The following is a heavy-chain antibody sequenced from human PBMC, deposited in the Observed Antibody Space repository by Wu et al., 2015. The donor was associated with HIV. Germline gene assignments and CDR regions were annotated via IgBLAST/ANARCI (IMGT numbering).Heavy chain of an antibody. V-gene: IGHV1-18*01. J-gene: IGHJ2*01. D-gene: IGHD1-26*01. CDR1: GYIFTSYG. CDR2: ISAYSGNT. CDR3: ARDADGIVGAQIGRYFDL. Sequence: QFQLLQSGAEVKKSGASVKVSCKASGYIFTSYGLTWVRQAPGQGLEWMGYISAYSGNTNYAQKFQGRITMTTGTSTSTAYLDLRSLRSDDTATYFCARDADGIVGAQIGRYFDLWGPGTLVIVSS.